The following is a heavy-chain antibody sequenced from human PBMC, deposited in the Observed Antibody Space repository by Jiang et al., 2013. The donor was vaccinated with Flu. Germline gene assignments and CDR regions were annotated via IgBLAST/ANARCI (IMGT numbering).Heavy chain of an antibody. Sequence: LSLSCTVSGGSISSGSYSWGWIRRSPGGGLEWIGSIFYTGSTYYNPSLRSRVTISVDRSKNQFSLNLSSVTAADTAVYYCARHFSPGDLTTFYFDYWGQGTLVTVSS. CDR1: GGSISSGSYS. V-gene: IGHV4-39*01. CDR3: ARHFSPGDLTTFYFDY. CDR2: IFYTGST. D-gene: IGHD4-11*01. J-gene: IGHJ4*02.